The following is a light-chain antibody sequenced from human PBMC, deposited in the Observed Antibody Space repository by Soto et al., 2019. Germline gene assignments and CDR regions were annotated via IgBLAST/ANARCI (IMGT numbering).Light chain of an antibody. CDR2: SNN. J-gene: IGLJ2*01. V-gene: IGLV1-44*01. CDR1: SYNIGSNT. Sequence: QSVLTQPPSASGTPGQRVTISCSGSSYNIGSNTVNWYQQLPGTAPKLLIYSNNQRPSGVPDRFSGSKSGTSASLAISGLQSEDEADYYCAAWDDSLNGPGVFGGGTQLTVL. CDR3: AAWDDSLNGPGV.